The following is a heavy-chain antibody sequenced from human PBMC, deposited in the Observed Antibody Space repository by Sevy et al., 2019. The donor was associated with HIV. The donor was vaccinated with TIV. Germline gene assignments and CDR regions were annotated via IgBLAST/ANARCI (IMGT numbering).Heavy chain of an antibody. D-gene: IGHD2-15*01. CDR1: GGSISSGGYF. V-gene: IGHV4-31*03. J-gene: IGHJ4*01. CDR3: ARATGSSAGFDS. Sequence: SETLSLTCTVSGGSISSGGYFWSWIRQHPGKGLEWIGYMYHSGSTYYNPSLKSRLSMSMDPSKNQFSLRMGTVTAADTAIYFCARATGSSAGFDSWGHGTVVTVSS. CDR2: MYHSGST.